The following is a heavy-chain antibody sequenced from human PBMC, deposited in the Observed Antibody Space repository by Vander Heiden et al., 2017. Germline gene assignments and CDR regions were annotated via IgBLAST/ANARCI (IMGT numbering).Heavy chain of an antibody. Sequence: QLQLQESGPGLAKPSETLSLTCPVSGRSISSYFWSWIRQPPGKGLEWIGYIDNSGSTDYNPSLKSRVTISRDTSKNQVSLKLNAVTAADTAVYYCVRDRFVAVPTAAQHYYGMDVWGQGTTVTVSS. CDR2: IDNSGST. D-gene: IGHD2-2*01. CDR1: GRSISSYF. V-gene: IGHV4-59*01. J-gene: IGHJ6*02. CDR3: VRDRFVAVPTAAQHYYGMDV.